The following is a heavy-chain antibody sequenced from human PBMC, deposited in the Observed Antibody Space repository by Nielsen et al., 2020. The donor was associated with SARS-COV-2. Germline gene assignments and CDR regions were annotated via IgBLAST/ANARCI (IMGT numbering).Heavy chain of an antibody. J-gene: IGHJ6*02. V-gene: IGHV3-20*03. CDR2: INWNGGST. CDR3: AKNDGAERWLVLAYYYYGMDV. D-gene: IGHD6-19*01. Sequence: WIRQPPGKGLEWVSGINWNGGSTGYADSVKGRFTISRDNAKNSLYLQMNSLRADDTAEYYCAKNDGAERWLVLAYYYYGMDVWGPGTTVTVSS.